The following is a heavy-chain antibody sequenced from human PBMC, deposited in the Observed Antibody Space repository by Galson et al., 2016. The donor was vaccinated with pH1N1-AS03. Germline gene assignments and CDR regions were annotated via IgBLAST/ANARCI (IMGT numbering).Heavy chain of an antibody. CDR2: IIPVFGTP. J-gene: IGHJ4*02. CDR3: ARGQFDYDSSGYYSY. V-gene: IGHV1-69*06. CDR1: GVSFNNYA. D-gene: IGHD3-22*01. Sequence: SVKVSCKASGVSFNNYAINWLRQAPGQGLEWMGGIIPVFGTPNYAQQFHGRVTIMADKSTTTAYMELSSLRSGDTAVYYCARGQFDYDSSGYYSYWGQGTLVTVSS.